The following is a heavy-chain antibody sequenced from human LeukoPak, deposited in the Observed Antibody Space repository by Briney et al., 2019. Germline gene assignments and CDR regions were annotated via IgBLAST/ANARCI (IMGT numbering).Heavy chain of an antibody. Sequence: GGSLRLSCAASGFTFSSYAMSWVRQAPGKGLEWVSAISGSGGSTYYADSVKGRFTISRDNSKNTLYLQMNSLRAEDTAVYYCAKVMPPGRIRFYSYYMAVWGKGTTVTVS. CDR3: AKVMPPGRIRFYSYYMAV. V-gene: IGHV3-23*01. D-gene: IGHD2-15*01. J-gene: IGHJ6*03. CDR1: GFTFSSYA. CDR2: ISGSGGST.